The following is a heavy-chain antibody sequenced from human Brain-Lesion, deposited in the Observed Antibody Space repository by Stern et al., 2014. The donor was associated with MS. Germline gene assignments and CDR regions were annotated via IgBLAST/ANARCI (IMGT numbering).Heavy chain of an antibody. CDR1: GYIFTGYY. V-gene: IGHV1-2*02. Sequence: VQLVQSGAEVKKPGASVKVSCKTSGYIFTGYYIHWVRQAPGQGLEWMAWINPNTGGTKYSQKFQGKVTMSRAPSISTAHVELSSLTSDDTAVYYCARDQRGITICGVVTDYYYLGMDVWGQGTTVTVSS. CDR3: ARDQRGITICGVVTDYYYLGMDV. D-gene: IGHD3-3*01. CDR2: INPNTGGT. J-gene: IGHJ6*02.